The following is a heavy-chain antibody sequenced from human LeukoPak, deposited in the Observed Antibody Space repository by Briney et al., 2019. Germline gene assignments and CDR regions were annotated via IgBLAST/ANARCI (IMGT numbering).Heavy chain of an antibody. V-gene: IGHV1-24*01. D-gene: IGHD3-10*01. CDR3: ATDLRWRFGEVEAFDI. CDR2: FDSEDGET. J-gene: IGHJ3*02. Sequence: GASVKVSCKVSGYTLTELSMHWVRQAPGRGREWMGGFDSEDGETIYAQKFQGRVTMTEDTSTDTAYMELSSLRSEGTGVYYCATDLRWRFGEVEAFDIWGQGTMVTVSS. CDR1: GYTLTELS.